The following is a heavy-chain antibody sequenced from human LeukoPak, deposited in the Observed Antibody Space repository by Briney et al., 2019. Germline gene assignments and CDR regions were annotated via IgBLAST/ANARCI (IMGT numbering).Heavy chain of an antibody. J-gene: IGHJ6*02. CDR3: ARGPPKSGMDV. Sequence: SETLSLTCTVSGGSISSYYWSWIRQPPGKGLEWIGYIYYSGSTKYNPSLKTRVTISVDTPKNQFSLRLSSVTAADTAVYYCARGPPKSGMDVWGQGATVTVSS. CDR2: IYYSGST. V-gene: IGHV4-59*08. CDR1: GGSISSYY.